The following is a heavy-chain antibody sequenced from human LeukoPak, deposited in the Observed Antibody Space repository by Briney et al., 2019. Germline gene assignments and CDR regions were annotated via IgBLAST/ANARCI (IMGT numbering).Heavy chain of an antibody. CDR3: SSNYSYDSSGYYIPAY. J-gene: IGHJ4*02. D-gene: IGHD3-22*01. V-gene: IGHV4-38-2*02. CDR1: VYSSSSGYY. Sequence: SETLSLICTVSVYSSSSGYYWGWIRQPPGKGMEWIGSIYHSGSTNYNPSPKHRLTISVDTSNNQFSLKLSSVTAASTTANYYSSNYSYDSSGYYIPAYWGQGTLVTVSS. CDR2: IYHSGST.